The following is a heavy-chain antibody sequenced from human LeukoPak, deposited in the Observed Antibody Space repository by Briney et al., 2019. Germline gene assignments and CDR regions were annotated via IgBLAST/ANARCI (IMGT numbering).Heavy chain of an antibody. CDR1: GFTFSTYA. V-gene: IGHV3-23*01. CDR2: ISSGGANT. D-gene: IGHD6-19*01. J-gene: IGHJ4*02. Sequence: GGSLRLSCAASGFTFSTYAMTWVRQAPGKGLEWVSTISSGGANTYYADSVKGRFTISRDSSKNTLYLQMKSLRAEDTAVYYCAKTTGWPYYFDYWGQGTLVTVSS. CDR3: AKTTGWPYYFDY.